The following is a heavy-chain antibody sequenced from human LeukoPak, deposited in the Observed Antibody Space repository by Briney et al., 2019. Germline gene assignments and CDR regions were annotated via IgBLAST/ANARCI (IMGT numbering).Heavy chain of an antibody. CDR2: ISAYNGNT. Sequence: ASVKVSCKASGYTFTSYGISWVRQAPGQGLEWMGWISAYNGNTNYAQKLQGRVTMTTDTSPSTAYMELRSLRSDDTAVYYCARVQGVWYSSGWYWFDPWGQGTLVTVSS. V-gene: IGHV1-18*01. CDR3: ARVQGVWYSSGWYWFDP. J-gene: IGHJ5*02. CDR1: GYTFTSYG. D-gene: IGHD6-19*01.